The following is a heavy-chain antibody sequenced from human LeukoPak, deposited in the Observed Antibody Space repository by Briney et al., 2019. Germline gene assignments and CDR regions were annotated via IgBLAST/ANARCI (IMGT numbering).Heavy chain of an antibody. CDR1: GFSFSVFW. Sequence: GGSLRLSCADSGFSFSVFWMHWVRQVPGKGLVWVSRIRSDGSTTDYADSVKGRFTISRDNAKNTLYLQMSSLRSEDTALYYCAKSPRGDTSGYDFYYYMDVWGKGTTVTVSS. J-gene: IGHJ6*03. CDR3: AKSPRGDTSGYDFYYYMDV. D-gene: IGHD3-22*01. V-gene: IGHV3-74*01. CDR2: IRSDGSTT.